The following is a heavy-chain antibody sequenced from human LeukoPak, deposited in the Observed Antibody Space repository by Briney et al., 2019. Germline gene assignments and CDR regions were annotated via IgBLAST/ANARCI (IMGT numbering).Heavy chain of an antibody. CDR1: GFTFSSYS. CDR2: ISSSSSYI. V-gene: IGHV3-21*04. J-gene: IGHJ4*02. Sequence: GGSLRLSCAASGFTFSSYSMNWVRQAPGERLEWVSSISSSSSYIYYADSVKGRFTISRDNSKNTLYLQMNSLRAEDTAVYYCARDLPSPWFGYDYWGQGTLVTVSS. D-gene: IGHD3-10*01. CDR3: ARDLPSPWFGYDY.